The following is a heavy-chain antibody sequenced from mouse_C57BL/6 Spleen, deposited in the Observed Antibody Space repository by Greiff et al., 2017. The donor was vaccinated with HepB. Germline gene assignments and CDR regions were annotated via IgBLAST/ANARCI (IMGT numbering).Heavy chain of an antibody. J-gene: IGHJ2*01. Sequence: EVQGVESGGGLVKPGGSLKLSCAASGFTFSSYAMSWVRQTPEKRLEWVATISDGGSYTYYPDNVKGRFTISRDNAKNNLYLQMSHLKSEDTAMYYCAREGYGYDFDYWGQGTTLTVSS. CDR3: AREGYGYDFDY. CDR1: GFTFSSYA. V-gene: IGHV5-4*01. D-gene: IGHD2-2*01. CDR2: ISDGGSYT.